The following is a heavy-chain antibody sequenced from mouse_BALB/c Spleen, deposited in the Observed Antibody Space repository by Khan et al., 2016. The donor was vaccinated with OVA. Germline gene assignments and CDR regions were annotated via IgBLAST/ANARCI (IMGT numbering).Heavy chain of an antibody. CDR3: TRLAYYYDSEGFAY. CDR2: VSTGDSYT. CDR1: GFTFSTYG. D-gene: IGHD1-1*01. Sequence: EVQLVESGGDLVKPGGSLKLSCAASGFTFSTYGMSWVRQAPDKGLEWVATVSTGDSYTYYPDSLKGRFTISRDNAKNTLYLQMSGLRSEDTAMFYCTRLAYYYDSEGFAYWGQGTLVTVSA. V-gene: IGHV5-6*01. J-gene: IGHJ3*01.